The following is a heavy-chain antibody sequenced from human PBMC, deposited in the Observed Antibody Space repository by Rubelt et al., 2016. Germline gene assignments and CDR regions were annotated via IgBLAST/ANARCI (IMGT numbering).Heavy chain of an antibody. CDR1: GGTFSSYA. Sequence: QVQLVQSGAEVKKPGSSVKVSCKASGGTFSSYAISWVRQAPGQGLEWMGGIIPIFGTANYARKFQGGGKITANESTSTAYMELSSLRSEDMAVYYCARRRDSSSLDYWGQGTLVTVSS. J-gene: IGHJ4*02. CDR2: IIPIFGTA. CDR3: ARRRDSSSLDY. V-gene: IGHV1-69*01. D-gene: IGHD6-13*01.